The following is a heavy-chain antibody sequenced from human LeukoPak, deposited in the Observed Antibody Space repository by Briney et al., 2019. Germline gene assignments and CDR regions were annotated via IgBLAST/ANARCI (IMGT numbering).Heavy chain of an antibody. V-gene: IGHV3-64D*06. CDR1: GFTFSSYA. Sequence: QPGGSLRLSCAASGFTFSSYAMHWVRQAPGKGLEYVSAISSNGGSTYYADSVKGRFTISRDNSKNTLYLQMSSLRAEDTAVYYCVKGVGIAAAGSIPFDYWGQGTLVTVSS. CDR2: ISSNGGST. J-gene: IGHJ4*02. D-gene: IGHD6-13*01. CDR3: VKGVGIAAAGSIPFDY.